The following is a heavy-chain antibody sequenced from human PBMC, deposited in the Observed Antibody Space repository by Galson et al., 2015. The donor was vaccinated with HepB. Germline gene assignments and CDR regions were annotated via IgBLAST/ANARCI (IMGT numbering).Heavy chain of an antibody. J-gene: IGHJ3*02. CDR1: GFTFSNYD. CDR2: IGTAGDT. V-gene: IGHV3-13*01. D-gene: IGHD2-2*01. Sequence: SLRLSCAASGFTFSNYDMHWVRQATGKGLEWVSAIGTAGDTYYPGSVKGRFTISRENAKNSLYLQMNSLRAGDTAVYYCARGDCSSTSCYVSGAVNDAFDIWGQGTMVTVSS. CDR3: ARGDCSSTSCYVSGAVNDAFDI.